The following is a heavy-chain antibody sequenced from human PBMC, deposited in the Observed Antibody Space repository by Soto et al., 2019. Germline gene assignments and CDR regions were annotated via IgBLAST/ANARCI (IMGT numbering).Heavy chain of an antibody. D-gene: IGHD6-19*01. CDR1: GFTFSSYG. CDR2: IKQDGSAK. V-gene: IGHV3-7*01. CDR3: ASWLKTSGWYVLLEGSFDY. J-gene: IGHJ4*02. Sequence: EVQLVESGGGLVQPGGSLRLSCAASGFTFSSYGMTWVRQAPGKGLEGVANIKQDGSAKYYVDSVKGRFTISRDNAKNSLYLQMNSLRAEDTAVYYCASWLKTSGWYVLLEGSFDYWGQGTLVTVSS.